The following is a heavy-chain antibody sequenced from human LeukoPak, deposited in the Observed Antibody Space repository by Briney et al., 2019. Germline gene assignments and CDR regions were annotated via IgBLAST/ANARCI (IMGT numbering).Heavy chain of an antibody. V-gene: IGHV3-33*01. Sequence: GGSLRLSCAASGFAFSAYDMHWVRQAPGKGLEGVAAIWYDGSNKYYADSVKGRLTISRDNSKNTVYLQMNSPRAEDTAVYYCARDNRGRFGELPNYYYYYGMDVWGQGTTVTVSS. J-gene: IGHJ6*02. CDR3: ARDNRGRFGELPNYYYYYGMDV. D-gene: IGHD3-10*01. CDR1: GFAFSAYD. CDR2: IWYDGSNK.